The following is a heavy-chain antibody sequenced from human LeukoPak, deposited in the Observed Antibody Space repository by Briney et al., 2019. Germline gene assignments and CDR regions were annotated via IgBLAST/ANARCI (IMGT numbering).Heavy chain of an antibody. J-gene: IGHJ4*02. CDR1: GYTFNSYD. CDR2: ISAYNGNT. Sequence: GASVKVSCKASGYTFNSYDITWVRQAPGQGLEWMGWISAYNGNTNYAQKVQGRVTMTTDTSTSTAYMELRSLRSDDTAVYYCARVSHYYGSEIEYWSQGTLVTVSS. D-gene: IGHD3-10*01. V-gene: IGHV1-18*01. CDR3: ARVSHYYGSEIEY.